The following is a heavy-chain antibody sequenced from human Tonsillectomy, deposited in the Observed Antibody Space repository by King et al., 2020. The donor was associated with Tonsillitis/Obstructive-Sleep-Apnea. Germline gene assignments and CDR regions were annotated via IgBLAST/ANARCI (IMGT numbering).Heavy chain of an antibody. D-gene: IGHD5-12*01. CDR1: GFTFSSHG. Sequence: VQLVESGGGVVQPGRSLRLSCAASGFTFSSHGMYWVRQAPGKGLEWVAVIWYDGSNKYYADSVKGRFTMSRDNSKNTLYLQMNSLRAEDTAVYYCGREWLRYPRGGIDYWGQGTLVTVSS. V-gene: IGHV3-33*01. CDR2: IWYDGSNK. CDR3: GREWLRYPRGGIDY. J-gene: IGHJ4*02.